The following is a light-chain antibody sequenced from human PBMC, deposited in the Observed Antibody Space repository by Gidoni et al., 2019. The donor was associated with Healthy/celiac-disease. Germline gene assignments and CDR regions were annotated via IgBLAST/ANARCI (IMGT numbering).Light chain of an antibody. CDR2: GAS. J-gene: IGKJ2*04. Sequence: EIVLTKSPGTLSLSPGERATLSCRASQSVSSSYLAWYQQKPGQAPRLLIYGASSRATGIPDRFSGSGSGTDFTLTISRLEAEDFAVYYCQQYGSSPMCSFGQGTKLEIK. CDR3: QQYGSSPMCS. V-gene: IGKV3-20*01. CDR1: QSVSSSY.